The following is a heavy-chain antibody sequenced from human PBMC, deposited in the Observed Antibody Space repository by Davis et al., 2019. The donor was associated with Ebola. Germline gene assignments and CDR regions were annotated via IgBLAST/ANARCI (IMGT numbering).Heavy chain of an antibody. CDR1: GFTFSGSA. CDR2: IRSKANSYAT. CDR3: ASRLRWIKGREDY. Sequence: GESLKISCAASGFTFSGSAMHWVRQASGKGLEWVGRIRSKANSYATAYAASVKGRFTISRDDSKNTAYLQMNSLKTEDTAVYYCASRLRWIKGREDYWGQGTLVTVSS. V-gene: IGHV3-73*01. D-gene: IGHD4-23*01. J-gene: IGHJ4*02.